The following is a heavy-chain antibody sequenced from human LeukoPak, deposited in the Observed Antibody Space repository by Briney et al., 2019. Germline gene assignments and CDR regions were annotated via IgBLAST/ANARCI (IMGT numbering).Heavy chain of an antibody. CDR3: AREDDSWGPNNLDL. Sequence: GGSQRLSCAASAFTFSDYSMNWVRQAPGKGLEWISYIDTSSSTMYYADSVMGRFTISRDNAKESLYLQMNSLRDEDTAVYYCAREDDSWGPNNLDLWGQGTMVTVSS. CDR1: AFTFSDYS. CDR2: IDTSSSTM. D-gene: IGHD7-27*01. J-gene: IGHJ3*01. V-gene: IGHV3-48*02.